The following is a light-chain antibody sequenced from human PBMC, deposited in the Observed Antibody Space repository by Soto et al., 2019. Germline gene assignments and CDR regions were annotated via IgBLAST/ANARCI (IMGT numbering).Light chain of an antibody. CDR2: DVS. CDR3: SSYTTSNTRQIV. Sequence: QPVLTQPASVSGSPGQSSTISCTGTSSDVGGYNYVSWYQHHPGKAPKLMIYDVSNRPSGVSNRFSGSKSGNTASLTISGLQPEDEADYYCSSYTTSNTRQIVLGTGTKVTVL. J-gene: IGLJ1*01. CDR1: SSDVGGYNY. V-gene: IGLV2-14*03.